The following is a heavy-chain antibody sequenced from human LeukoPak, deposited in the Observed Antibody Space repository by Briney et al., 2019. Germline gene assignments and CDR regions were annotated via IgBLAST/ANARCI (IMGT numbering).Heavy chain of an antibody. D-gene: IGHD1-26*01. J-gene: IGHJ4*02. V-gene: IGHV3-7*01. CDR1: GFTFSSYW. CDR2: IKQDGSEK. CDR3: ARALIVGPTTTNFDY. Sequence: PGGSLRLSCAASGFTFSSYWMSWVRQAPGKGLEWVANIKQDGSEKYYMDSVKGRFTISRDNAKNSLYLQMNSLRAEDTAVYYCARALIVGPTTTNFDYWGQGTLVTVSS.